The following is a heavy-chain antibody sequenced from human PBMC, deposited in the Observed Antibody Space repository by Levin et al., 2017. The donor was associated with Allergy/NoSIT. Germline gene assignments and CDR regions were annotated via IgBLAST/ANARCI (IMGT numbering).Heavy chain of an antibody. CDR2: IYYSGST. CDR3: ARATADFLRHGDLPRWAFDI. D-gene: IGHD4-17*01. CDR1: GGSISSYY. Sequence: SQTLSLTCTVSGGSISSYYWSWIRQPPGKGLEWIGYIYYSGSTNYNPSLKSRVTISVDTSKNQFSLKLSSVTAADTAVYYCARATADFLRHGDLPRWAFDIWGQGTMVTVSS. V-gene: IGHV4-59*01. J-gene: IGHJ3*02.